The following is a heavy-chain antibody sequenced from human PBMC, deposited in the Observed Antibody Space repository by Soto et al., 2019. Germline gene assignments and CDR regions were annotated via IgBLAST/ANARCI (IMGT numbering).Heavy chain of an antibody. CDR1: GYTFTSYG. Sequence: ASVKVSCKASGYTFTSYGISWVRQAPGQGLEWMGWISAYSGSTKYAQKLQDRVTMTTDTSTNIAYMELRSLRSDDTAIYYCARGPPTSCSGGNCYSHYFDYWGQGTLVTVS. CDR2: ISAYSGST. D-gene: IGHD2-15*01. V-gene: IGHV1-18*01. J-gene: IGHJ4*02. CDR3: ARGPPTSCSGGNCYSHYFDY.